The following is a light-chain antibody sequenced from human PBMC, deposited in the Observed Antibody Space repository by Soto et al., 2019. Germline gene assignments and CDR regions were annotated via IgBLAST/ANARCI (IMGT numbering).Light chain of an antibody. CDR2: EVS. V-gene: IGLV2-14*01. CDR3: SSYSSSRTVL. CDR1: SSDVGGYNY. Sequence: QSVLTQPASVSGSPGQSITISCTGTSSDVGGYNYVSWYQEHPGKAPKVMIYEVSNRPSGVSNRFSGSKSGNTASLTIFGLQAEDEADYYCSSYSSSRTVLFGGGTKVTVL. J-gene: IGLJ2*01.